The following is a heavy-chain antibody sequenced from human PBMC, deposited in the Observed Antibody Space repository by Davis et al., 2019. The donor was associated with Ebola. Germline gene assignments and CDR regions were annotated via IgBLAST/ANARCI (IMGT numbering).Heavy chain of an antibody. J-gene: IGHJ6*02. CDR2: IIPIFGTA. D-gene: IGHD4-11*01. CDR1: GGTFSSYA. Sequence: SVKVSCKASGGTFSSYAISWVRQAPGQGLEWMGGIIPIFGTANYAQKFQGRVTITADESTSTAYMELSSLRSEDTAVYYCARAWAYSKRLDYNGYYYYGMDVWGQGTTVTVSS. V-gene: IGHV1-69*13. CDR3: ARAWAYSKRLDYNGYYYYGMDV.